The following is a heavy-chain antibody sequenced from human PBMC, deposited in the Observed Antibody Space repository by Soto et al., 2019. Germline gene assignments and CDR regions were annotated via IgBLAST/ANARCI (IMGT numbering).Heavy chain of an antibody. D-gene: IGHD2-21*02. CDR2: ISSSGSTI. CDR3: ARDHCGGDCYPRPAWFDP. V-gene: IGHV3-11*01. J-gene: IGHJ5*02. CDR1: GFTFSDYY. Sequence: QVQLVESGGGLVKPGGSLRLSCAASGFTFSDYYMSWIRQAPGKGLEWVSYISSSGSTIYYADSVKGRFTISRDNAKNSLYLQMNSLRVEDTAVYYCARDHCGGDCYPRPAWFDPWGQGTLVTVSS.